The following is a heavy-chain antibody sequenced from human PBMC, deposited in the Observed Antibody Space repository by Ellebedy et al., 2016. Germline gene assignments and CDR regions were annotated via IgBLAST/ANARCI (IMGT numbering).Heavy chain of an antibody. CDR2: INHSGST. CDR1: GGSFSGYY. J-gene: IGHJ2*01. D-gene: IGHD5-18*01. Sequence: SETLSLTCAVYGGSFSGYYWSWIRQPPGKGLEWIGEINHSGSTNYNPSLKSRVTISVDTSKNQFSLKLSSVTAADTAVYYCARGGRIQLWLRHWYFDLWGRGTLVTVSS. CDR3: ARGGRIQLWLRHWYFDL. V-gene: IGHV4-34*01.